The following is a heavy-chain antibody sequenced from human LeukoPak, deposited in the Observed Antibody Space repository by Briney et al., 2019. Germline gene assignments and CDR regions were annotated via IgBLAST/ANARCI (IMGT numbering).Heavy chain of an antibody. CDR2: ILYDGSDT. Sequence: GGPLRLSCAASGFTFTTNGTPWVRQAPGKGLGWGAVILYDGSDTYYADSVKGRFTISRDNSKNTLYLQMNSLRAEDTAVYYCARGRGYCSSTSCQELDYWGQGTLVTVSS. CDR1: GFTFTTNG. J-gene: IGHJ4*02. V-gene: IGHV3-33*01. CDR3: ARGRGYCSSTSCQELDY. D-gene: IGHD2-2*01.